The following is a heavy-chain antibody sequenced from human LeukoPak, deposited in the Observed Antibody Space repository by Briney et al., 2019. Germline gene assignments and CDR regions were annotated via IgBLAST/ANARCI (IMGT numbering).Heavy chain of an antibody. CDR1: GFSFSSYW. J-gene: IGHJ4*02. V-gene: IGHV3-7*01. CDR3: ARSDY. Sequence: PGGSLRLSCTASGFSFSSYWMNWVRQAPGKGLEWVANINPHGSEKNYLDSVKGRFTISRDRTKNSLYLQMNNLRAEDTAVYYCARSDYWGQGILVTVSS. CDR2: INPHGSEK.